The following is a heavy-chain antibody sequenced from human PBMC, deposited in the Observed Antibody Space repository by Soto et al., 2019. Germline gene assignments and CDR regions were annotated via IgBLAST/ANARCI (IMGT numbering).Heavy chain of an antibody. D-gene: IGHD2-2*01. CDR2: IKSKTDGGTT. CDR1: GFTFSNAW. CDR3: TTRFVVVPAAITFDY. V-gene: IGHV3-15*07. Sequence: EVQLVESGGGLVKPGGSLRLSCAASGFTFSNAWMNWVRQAPGKGLEWVGRIKSKTDGGTTDYATPVKGRFTISRDDSKNTLYLQINRLKTEDTAVYYCTTRFVVVPAAITFDYWGQGTLVTVSS. J-gene: IGHJ4*02.